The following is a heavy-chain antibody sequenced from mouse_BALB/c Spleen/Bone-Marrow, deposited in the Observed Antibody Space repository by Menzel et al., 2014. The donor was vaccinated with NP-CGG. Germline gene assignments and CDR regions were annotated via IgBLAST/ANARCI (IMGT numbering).Heavy chain of an antibody. CDR1: GYTFTDYW. V-gene: IGHV1-69*01. J-gene: IGHJ3*01. D-gene: IGHD2-14*01. CDR3: ARSDYRYDPFAY. CDR2: IDTSDSYT. Sequence: VQLQQSGAELVMPGASVKMSCKAPGYTFTDYWMHWVKQRPGQGLEWIGAIDTSDSYTSYNQKFKGKATLTVDESSSTAYMQLSSLTSEDSAVYYCARSDYRYDPFAYWGQGTLVTVSA.